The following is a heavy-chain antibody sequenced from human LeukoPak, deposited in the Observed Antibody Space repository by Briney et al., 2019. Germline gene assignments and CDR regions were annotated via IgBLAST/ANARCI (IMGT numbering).Heavy chain of an antibody. V-gene: IGHV1-46*01. J-gene: IGHJ6*03. Sequence: ASVKVSCKASGYTFTSYYMHWVRQAPGQGLEWMGIINPSGGSTSYAQKFQGRVTMTRDMSTSTVYMELSSLRSEDTAVYYCARVSSSGWYVLQNYYYYYMDVWGKGTTVTISS. D-gene: IGHD6-19*01. CDR3: ARVSSSGWYVLQNYYYYYMDV. CDR1: GYTFTSYY. CDR2: INPSGGST.